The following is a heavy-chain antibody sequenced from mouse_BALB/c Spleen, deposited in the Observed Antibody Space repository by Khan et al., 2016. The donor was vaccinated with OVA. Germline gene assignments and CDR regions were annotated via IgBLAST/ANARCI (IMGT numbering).Heavy chain of an antibody. Sequence: EVQLVESGPGLVKPSQSLSLTCSVTGYSIPSGYYWNWIRQFPGNKLEWMGYIRYDGSNNYNPSLKNRISITRDTSKNQFFLKLNSVTTEDTATYYCASGLHYYGVYFDCWGQGTTLTVSS. CDR3: ASGLHYYGVYFDC. D-gene: IGHD1-2*01. J-gene: IGHJ2*01. CDR1: GYSIPSGYY. V-gene: IGHV3-6*02. CDR2: IRYDGSN.